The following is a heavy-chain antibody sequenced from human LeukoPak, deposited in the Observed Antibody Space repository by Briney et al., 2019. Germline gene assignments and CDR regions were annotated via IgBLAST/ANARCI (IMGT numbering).Heavy chain of an antibody. CDR2: ISAYNGDT. D-gene: IGHD3-10*01. J-gene: IGHJ6*03. CDR1: GYTFTSYG. Sequence: GASVKVSCKASGYTFTSYGISWVRQAPGQGLEWMGWISAYNGDTNYAQKFQGRVTMTTDTSTSTAYMELRSLRSDDTAVYYCARVLMVRGQYYMDVWGKGTTVTVSS. CDR3: ARVLMVRGQYYMDV. V-gene: IGHV1-18*01.